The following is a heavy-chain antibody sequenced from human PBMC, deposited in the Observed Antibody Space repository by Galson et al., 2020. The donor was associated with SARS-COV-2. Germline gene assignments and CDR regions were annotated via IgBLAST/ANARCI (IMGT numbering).Heavy chain of an antibody. V-gene: IGHV4-34*01. J-gene: IGHJ6*03. CDR2: INHSGST. CDR3: SRGSDFWSGYARYYYYYYMDD. D-gene: IGHD3-3*01. Sequence: SETLSLTCAVYGGSFSGYYWSWIRQPPGKGLEWIGEINHSGSTNYNPSLKSRVTISVDTSKNQFSLKLSSVTAADTAVYYCSRGSDFWSGYARYYYYYYMDDWGKGTTVTVSS. CDR1: GGSFSGYY.